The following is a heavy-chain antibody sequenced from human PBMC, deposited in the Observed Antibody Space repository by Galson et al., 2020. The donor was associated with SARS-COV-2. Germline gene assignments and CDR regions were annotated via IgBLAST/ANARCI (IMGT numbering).Heavy chain of an antibody. D-gene: IGHD6-13*01. CDR1: GLIFSDYY. Sequence: GGSLRLSCTASGLIFSDYYMTWIRQAPGKGLEGISYISPSSDYTNYADSVRGRFTISRDNTKTSLFLHMDSLRAEDTAVYYCAGSHRNFWYNFDNWGQGALVTVSS. J-gene: IGHJ4*02. CDR3: AGSHRNFWYNFDN. V-gene: IGHV3-11*03. CDR2: ISPSSDYT.